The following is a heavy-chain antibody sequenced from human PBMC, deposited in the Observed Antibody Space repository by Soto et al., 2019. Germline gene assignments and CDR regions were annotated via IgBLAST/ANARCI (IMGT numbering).Heavy chain of an antibody. CDR1: GGSITSGNSYS. D-gene: IGHD3-10*01. V-gene: IGHV4-30-2*01. Sequence: LSLTCAVSGGSITSGNSYSWSWIRQPPGKGLEWIGSISHTGSTSYNPSLKSRLTMSVDKSKNQFSLRLSSVTAADMAVYYCARAVAPYFGTWFDPWGQGILVTVSS. J-gene: IGHJ5*02. CDR2: ISHTGST. CDR3: ARAVAPYFGTWFDP.